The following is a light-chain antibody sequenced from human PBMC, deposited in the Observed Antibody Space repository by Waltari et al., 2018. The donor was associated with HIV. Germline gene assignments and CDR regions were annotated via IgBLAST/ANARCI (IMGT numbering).Light chain of an antibody. CDR1: NIGSKS. CDR3: QVWDTTTDQWV. Sequence: SYVLTQPPSVSVDPGETARITCGGTNIGSKSVQWYQQKPGQAPVLVIYADNDRPSGSPERVAGASSGNTATLTISRVEAGDEADYYCQVWDTTTDQWVFGGGTKLAVL. J-gene: IGLJ3*02. V-gene: IGLV3-21*04. CDR2: ADN.